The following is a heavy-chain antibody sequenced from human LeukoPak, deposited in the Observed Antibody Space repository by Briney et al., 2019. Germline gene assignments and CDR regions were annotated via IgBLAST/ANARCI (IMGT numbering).Heavy chain of an antibody. J-gene: IGHJ4*02. CDR2: IWYDGSNK. D-gene: IGHD6-19*01. CDR3: ARDTWRAVAGIPFDY. V-gene: IGHV3-33*01. CDR1: GFTFSSYG. Sequence: VQPGRSLRLSCAASGFTFSSYGTHWVRQAPGKGLEWVAVIWYDGSNKYYADSVKGRFTISRDNSKNTLYLQMNSLRAEDTAVYYCARDTWRAVAGIPFDYWGQGTLVTVSS.